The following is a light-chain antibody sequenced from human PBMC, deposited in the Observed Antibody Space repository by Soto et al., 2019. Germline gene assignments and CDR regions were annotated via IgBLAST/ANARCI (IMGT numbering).Light chain of an antibody. J-gene: IGLJ1*01. V-gene: IGLV1-47*02. CDR3: AAWDDRLSGHV. CDR2: TNN. CDR1: SSNIGSGF. Sequence: QSVLTQPASVSGSPGQSITISCSGTSSNIGSGFVYWYQHLPGTAPKLLIATNNERPSGVPDRFSGSKSGTSASLAISGLRSEDEADYYWAAWDDRLSGHVFGSGTKVTVL.